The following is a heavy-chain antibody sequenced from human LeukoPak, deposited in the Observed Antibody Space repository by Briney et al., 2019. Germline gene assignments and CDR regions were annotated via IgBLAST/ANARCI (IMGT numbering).Heavy chain of an antibody. D-gene: IGHD3-16*01. CDR1: GFTFSSYA. CDR2: ISFDGSNK. J-gene: IGHJ6*02. Sequence: QAGRSLALSCAASGFTFSSYAMHWVRQAPGKGLEWVTFISFDGSNKYYADSVKGRFTISRDNSKNTLYLQMSSLRAEDTAVYYCARDQITFSAGYNYGMDVWGQGTTVAVSS. CDR3: ARDQITFSAGYNYGMDV. V-gene: IGHV3-30-3*01.